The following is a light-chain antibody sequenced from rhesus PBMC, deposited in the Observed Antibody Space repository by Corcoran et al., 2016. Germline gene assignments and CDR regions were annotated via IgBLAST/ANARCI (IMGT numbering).Light chain of an antibody. CDR2: ASS. CDR3: QQYSNWPLT. CDR1: QSVGIN. J-gene: IGKJ4*01. Sequence: EIVMTQSPATLSLSPGERATLSCRASQSVGINLAWYQQKPWQAPTILIYASSIRATAIPGRFSASWSGTDFTLTISSLEPEDFAVYFCQQYSNWPLTFGGGTKVEIK. V-gene: IGKV3-42*03.